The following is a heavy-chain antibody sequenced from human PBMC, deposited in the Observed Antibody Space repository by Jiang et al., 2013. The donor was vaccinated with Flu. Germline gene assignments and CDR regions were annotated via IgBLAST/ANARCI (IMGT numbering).Heavy chain of an antibody. Sequence: RLLKPSETLSLTCAVYGGSFSGYYWSWIRQPPGKGLEWIGEINHSGSTNYNPSLKSRVTISVDTSKNQFSLKLSSVTAADTAVYYCARSLLGYCSSTSCYRGYYYYMDVWG. CDR2: INHSGST. J-gene: IGHJ6*03. CDR3: ARSLLGYCSSTSCYRGYYYYMDV. V-gene: IGHV4-34*01. D-gene: IGHD2-2*01. CDR1: GGSFSGYY.